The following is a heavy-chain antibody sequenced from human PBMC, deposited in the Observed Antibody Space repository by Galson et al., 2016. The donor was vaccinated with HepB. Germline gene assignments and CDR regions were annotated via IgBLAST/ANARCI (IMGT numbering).Heavy chain of an antibody. V-gene: IGHV3-33*01. D-gene: IGHD3-3*01. CDR3: ARDIGDFWSGYSPHFDY. CDR1: GFTFSGYG. Sequence: SLRLSCAGSGFTFSGYGMHWVRQAPGKGLEWVAVIWYDRSNKYYADSVKGRFTISRDNFKNTLYLQMNSLRAEDTAAYYCARDIGDFWSGYSPHFDYRGQGTLVTVSS. CDR2: IWYDRSNK. J-gene: IGHJ4*02.